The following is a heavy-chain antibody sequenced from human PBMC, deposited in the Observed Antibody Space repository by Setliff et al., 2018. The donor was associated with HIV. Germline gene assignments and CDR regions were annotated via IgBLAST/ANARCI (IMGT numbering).Heavy chain of an antibody. CDR1: GGTFSSSA. CDR3: ARVPPYGGNSGMDV. D-gene: IGHD2-15*01. J-gene: IGHJ6*04. V-gene: IGHV1-69*13. Sequence: GASVKVSCKASGGTFSSSAISWVRQAPGQGLEWMGGIIPIFGTANYAQKFQGRVTITADESTSTAYMELSSLRSEDTAVYYCARVPPYGGNSGMDVWGKGTTVTVSS. CDR2: IIPIFGTA.